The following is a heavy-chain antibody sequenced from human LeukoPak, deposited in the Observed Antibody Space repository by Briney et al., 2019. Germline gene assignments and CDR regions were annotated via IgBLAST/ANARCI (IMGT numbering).Heavy chain of an antibody. CDR3: ARHLGSSIEY. J-gene: IGHJ4*02. D-gene: IGHD3-10*01. CDR1: ADTFSASGYY. Sequence: SETLSLTCSVSADTFSASGYYWGWIRQPPGRGLEWIASVYNRGDSYYNPSLGSRVTISVDTSKSQFSLTLRSVTAADTAVYYCARHLGSSIEYWGQGTLVTVSS. V-gene: IGHV4-39*01. CDR2: VYNRGDS.